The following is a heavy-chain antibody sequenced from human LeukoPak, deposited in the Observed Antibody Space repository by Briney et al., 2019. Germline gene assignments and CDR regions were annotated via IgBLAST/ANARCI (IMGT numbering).Heavy chain of an antibody. J-gene: IGHJ5*02. Sequence: GASVKVSCKASGYTFTGYYMHWVRQAPGQGLEWMGWINPNSGGTNYAQKFQGRVTMTRDTSISTAYMELSRLRSDDTAVYYCARDRFMEGLNWFDPWGQGTLVTVSS. CDR3: ARDRFMEGLNWFDP. CDR1: GYTFTGYY. V-gene: IGHV1-2*02. D-gene: IGHD1-1*01. CDR2: INPNSGGT.